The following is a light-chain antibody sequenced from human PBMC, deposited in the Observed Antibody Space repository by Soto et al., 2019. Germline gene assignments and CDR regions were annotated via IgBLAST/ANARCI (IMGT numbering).Light chain of an antibody. V-gene: IGLV2-14*01. CDR1: SSDVGGYNY. CDR3: SSYTSSSTPYV. Sequence: QSVLTEPASVSGCPGQSIPISCIGTSSDVGGYNYVPWYQQHPVKAPKLMIYDVTNRPSGVSDRFSGSKSGNTASLTISGLQAEDEADYYCSSYTSSSTPYVFGTGTKVTVL. J-gene: IGLJ1*01. CDR2: DVT.